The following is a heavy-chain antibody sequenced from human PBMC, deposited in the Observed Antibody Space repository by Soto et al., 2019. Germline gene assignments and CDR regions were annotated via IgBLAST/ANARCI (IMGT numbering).Heavy chain of an antibody. CDR1: GFTFSNYI. CDR3: ASDCYGEHLDHHGY. V-gene: IGHV3-30-3*01. Sequence: GGSLRLSCAASGFTFSNYIMHWVRQAPGRGLEWVAIILHDGNNKYYADSVKGRFTISRDNSKNTLYLQMNSLRTEDTAIYYCASDCYGEHLDHHGYWRQRTLVTVSS. D-gene: IGHD3-3*02. J-gene: IGHJ1*01. CDR2: ILHDGNNK.